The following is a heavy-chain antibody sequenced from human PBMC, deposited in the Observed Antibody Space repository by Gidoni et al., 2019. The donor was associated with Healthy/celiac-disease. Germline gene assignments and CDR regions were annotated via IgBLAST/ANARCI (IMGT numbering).Heavy chain of an antibody. D-gene: IGHD3-10*01. J-gene: IGHJ5*02. CDR1: GYTFTSYA. CDR3: ARGYHYYGSGRTQGWFDP. CDR2: MNPNSGNT. Sequence: QVQLVQSGAEVKKPGASVKVSCKASGYTFTSYAINWVRQATGQGLEWMGWMNPNSGNTGYAQKCQGRVTMTRNTSISTAYMELSSLRSEDTAVYYCARGYHYYGSGRTQGWFDPWGQGTLVTVSS. V-gene: IGHV1-8*01.